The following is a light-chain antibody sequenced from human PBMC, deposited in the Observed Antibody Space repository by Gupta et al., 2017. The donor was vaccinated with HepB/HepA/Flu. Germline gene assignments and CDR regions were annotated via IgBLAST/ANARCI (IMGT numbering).Light chain of an antibody. V-gene: IGLV2-14*01. Sequence: QSALTQPASVSGSPGQTIIISCTGSSSDIGAFNAVSWYQQHPGTAPKLVIYGVTDRPSGDPYRFSGSKSGNTASLNITGLQPEDEAAYYCTSFRSGNNLWVFGGGTKMTVL. CDR1: SSDIGAFNA. CDR3: TSFRSGNNLWV. CDR2: GVT. J-gene: IGLJ3*02.